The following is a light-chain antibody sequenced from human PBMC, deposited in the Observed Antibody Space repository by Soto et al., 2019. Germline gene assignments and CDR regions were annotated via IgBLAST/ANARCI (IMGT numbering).Light chain of an antibody. V-gene: IGKV3-20*01. J-gene: IGKJ5*01. CDR1: QSVSSSY. CDR3: QQYGASPR. CDR2: GAS. Sequence: DIVLTQSPGTLSLSPGERATLSCRASQSVSSSYLAWYQHKPGQAPRLLIYGASNRATGIPDRFSGSGSGTDFTLTINRPEPEDFAVYFCQQYGASPRFGQGTRLEIK.